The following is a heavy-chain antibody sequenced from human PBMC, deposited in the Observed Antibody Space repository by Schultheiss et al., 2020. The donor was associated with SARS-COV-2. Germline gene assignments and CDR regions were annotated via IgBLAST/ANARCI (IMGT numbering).Heavy chain of an antibody. J-gene: IGHJ5*02. Sequence: SETLSLTCTVSGGSISSGSYYWSWIRQPAGKGLEWIGRIYTSGSTNYNPSLKSRVTISVDTSKNQFSLKLSSVTAADTAVYYCARTGPTSGRFLEWPKTDNWFDPWGQGTLVTVSS. CDR2: IYTSGST. V-gene: IGHV4-61*02. CDR1: GGSISSGSYY. CDR3: ARTGPTSGRFLEWPKTDNWFDP. D-gene: IGHD3-3*01.